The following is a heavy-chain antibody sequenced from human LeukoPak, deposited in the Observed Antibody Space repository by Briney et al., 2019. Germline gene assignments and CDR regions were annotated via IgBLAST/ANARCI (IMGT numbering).Heavy chain of an antibody. Sequence: GGSLKLSCAASGFTFSGSSMHWVRQASGKGLEWVGRIRSKANNYATAYAASVKGRFTISRDDSKNTVYPQMNSLKTEDTAIYYCTPWQSDAFDFWGQGTMVTVSS. D-gene: IGHD5-24*01. CDR2: IRSKANNYAT. V-gene: IGHV3-73*01. CDR1: GFTFSGSS. J-gene: IGHJ3*01. CDR3: TPWQSDAFDF.